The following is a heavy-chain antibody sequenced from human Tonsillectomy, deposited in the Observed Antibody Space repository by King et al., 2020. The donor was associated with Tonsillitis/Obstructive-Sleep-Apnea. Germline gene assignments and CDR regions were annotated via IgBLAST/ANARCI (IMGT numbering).Heavy chain of an antibody. J-gene: IGHJ6*02. CDR1: GFTFSSYA. V-gene: IGHV3-30*04. CDR2: ISYDGSNK. D-gene: IGHD3-10*01. CDR3: ARAPMGSRSYYYYGMDV. Sequence: VQLVESGGGVVQPGRSLRLSCAASGFTFSSYAMHWVRQAPGKGPEWVAVISYDGSNKYYADSVKGRFTISRDNSKNTLYLQMNSLRAEDTAVYYCARAPMGSRSYYYYGMDVWGQGTTVTVSS.